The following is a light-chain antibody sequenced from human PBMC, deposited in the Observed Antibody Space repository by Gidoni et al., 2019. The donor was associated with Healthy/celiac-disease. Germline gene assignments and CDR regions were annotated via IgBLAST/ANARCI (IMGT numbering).Light chain of an antibody. J-gene: IGLJ2*01. CDR2: EVS. CDR1: SSDVGSYNR. CDR3: SSYTSSSTVV. Sequence: QSALTPPPSVSGSPGQSVTISCTGTSSDVGSYNRVSWYQQPPGTAPNLMIYEVSNRPSGVPDRFSGSKSGNTASLTISGLQAEDEADYYCSSYTSSSTVVFGGGTKLTVL. V-gene: IGLV2-18*02.